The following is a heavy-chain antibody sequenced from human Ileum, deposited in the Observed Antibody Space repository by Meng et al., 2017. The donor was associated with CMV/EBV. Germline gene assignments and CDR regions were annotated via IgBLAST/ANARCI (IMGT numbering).Heavy chain of an antibody. CDR3: AKYRYGLGFDY. CDR1: GYNFIGYY. J-gene: IGHJ4*02. CDR2: INPDNGGT. Sequence: QGDLVQSGAEVKKPGASVRVSCKASGYNFIGYYMQWVRQAPGQGLEWMGWINPDNGGTNYAQKFQGRVTMTRDTSITTAYMELSRLRSDDTAIYYCAKYRYGLGFDYWGQGTLVTVSS. V-gene: IGHV1-2*02. D-gene: IGHD5-18*01.